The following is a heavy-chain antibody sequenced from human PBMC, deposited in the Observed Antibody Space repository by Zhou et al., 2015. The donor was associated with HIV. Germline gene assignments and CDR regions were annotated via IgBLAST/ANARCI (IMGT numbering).Heavy chain of an antibody. CDR1: GYTFTSYY. D-gene: IGHD2-8*01. J-gene: IGHJ5*02. V-gene: IGHV1-46*01. CDR3: ARDHAGSLWMVYATVWSYNWFDP. CDR2: INPSGGST. Sequence: QVQLVQSGAEVKKPGASVKVSCKASGYTFTSYYMHWVRQAPGQGLEWMGIINPSGGSTSYAQKFQGRVTMTRDTSTSTVYMELSSLRSEDTAVYYCARDHAGSLWMVYATVWSYNWFDPWGQGTLVTVSS.